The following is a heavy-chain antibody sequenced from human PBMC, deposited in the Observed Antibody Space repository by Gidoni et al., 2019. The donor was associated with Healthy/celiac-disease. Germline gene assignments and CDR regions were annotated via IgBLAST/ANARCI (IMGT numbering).Heavy chain of an antibody. D-gene: IGHD4-17*01. CDR2: ISSVGSNK. Sequence: TLSSYAMHWVRQSPGTGLEWVAVISSVGSNKYYADSVKGRFTISRDNSKNTPYLQMNSLRAEDTPVYYCAKLWGWYGDYDDYYYYGIDVWGQGTTVTVSS. J-gene: IGHJ6*02. CDR1: TLSSYA. CDR3: AKLWGWYGDYDDYYYYGIDV. V-gene: IGHV3-30*18.